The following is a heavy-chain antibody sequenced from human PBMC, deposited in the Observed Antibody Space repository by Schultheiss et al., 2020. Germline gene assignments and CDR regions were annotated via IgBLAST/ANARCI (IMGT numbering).Heavy chain of an antibody. V-gene: IGHV4-61*01. Sequence: SQTLSLTCTVSGDSISSGYYWGWIRQPPGKGLEWIGYIYYSGSTNYNPSLKSRVTISVDTSKNQFSLKLSSVTAADTAVYYCARDCVNYSYGCRGAFDYWGQGTLVTVSS. CDR3: ARDCVNYSYGCRGAFDY. J-gene: IGHJ4*02. D-gene: IGHD5-18*01. CDR2: IYYSGST. CDR1: GDSISSGYY.